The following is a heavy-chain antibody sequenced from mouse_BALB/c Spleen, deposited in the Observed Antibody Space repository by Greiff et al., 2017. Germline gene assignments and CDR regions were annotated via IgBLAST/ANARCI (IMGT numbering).Heavy chain of an antibody. J-gene: IGHJ3*01. Sequence: QVQLKESGAELMKPGASVKISCKATGYTFSSYWIEWVKQRPGHGLEWIGEILPGSGSTNYNEKFKGKATFTADTSSNTAYMQLSSLTSEDSAVYYCAREVIYYGNYGGFAYWGQGTLVTVSA. D-gene: IGHD2-1*01. V-gene: IGHV1-9*01. CDR2: ILPGSGST. CDR3: AREVIYYGNYGGFAY. CDR1: GYTFSSYW.